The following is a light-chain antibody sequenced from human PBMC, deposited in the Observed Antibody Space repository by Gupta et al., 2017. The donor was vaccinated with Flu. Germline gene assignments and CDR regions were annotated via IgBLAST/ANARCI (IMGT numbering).Light chain of an antibody. Sequence: EVVLTQSPATLSLSPGERATLSCRASQSVSSYLAWYQEKPGQAPRLLIYDASNRATGIPARLSGSGSGTDFTLTISSLEPEDFAVYYCQQRGNWPWTFGQGTKVEI. CDR2: DAS. CDR1: QSVSSY. V-gene: IGKV3-11*01. CDR3: QQRGNWPWT. J-gene: IGKJ1*01.